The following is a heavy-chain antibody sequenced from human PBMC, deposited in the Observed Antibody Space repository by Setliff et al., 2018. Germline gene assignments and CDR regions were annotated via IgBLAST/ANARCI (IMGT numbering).Heavy chain of an antibody. CDR3: ARDGHNVYYFDY. J-gene: IGHJ4*02. CDR1: GFSFSNYW. V-gene: IGHV3-74*01. Sequence: PGKSLKISCAASGFSFSNYWMHWVRQAPGKGLVWVSRINSDGSSTNYADSVKGQFTVSRDNAKNTLYLQMNSLRAEDTAVYYCARDGHNVYYFDYWGLGTLVTVS. D-gene: IGHD1-1*01. CDR2: INSDGSST.